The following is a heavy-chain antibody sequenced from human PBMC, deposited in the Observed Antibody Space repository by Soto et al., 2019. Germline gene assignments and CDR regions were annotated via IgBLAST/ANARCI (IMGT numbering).Heavy chain of an antibody. D-gene: IGHD1-26*01. V-gene: IGHV1-18*01. CDR1: GYTFTSYG. CDR2: ISAYNGNT. CDR3: AGVVGALGHGFDP. J-gene: IGHJ5*02. Sequence: QVQLVQSGGEVKKPGASVKVSCKASGYTFTSYGISWVRQAPGQGLEWMGRISAYNGNTNYAQKLQGRVTRTTATCTSTAYMELRSLRSDDTAVYYCAGVVGALGHGFDPWGQGTLVTVSS.